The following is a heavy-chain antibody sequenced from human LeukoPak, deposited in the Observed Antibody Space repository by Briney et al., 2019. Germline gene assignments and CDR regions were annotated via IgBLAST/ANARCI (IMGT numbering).Heavy chain of an antibody. CDR3: AREDQWLAVYYYGMDV. CDR1: GFTFSSYG. D-gene: IGHD6-19*01. CDR2: IRYDGSNK. Sequence: GGSLRLSCAASGFTFSSYGMHWVRQAPGKGLEWVAVIRYDGSNKYYADSVKGRFTISRDNSKNTLYLQMNSLRAEDTAVYYCAREDQWLAVYYYGMDVWGQGTTVTVSS. V-gene: IGHV3-33*01. J-gene: IGHJ6*02.